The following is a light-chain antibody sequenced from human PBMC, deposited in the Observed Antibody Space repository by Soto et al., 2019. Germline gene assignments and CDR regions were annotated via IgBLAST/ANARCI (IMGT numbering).Light chain of an antibody. J-gene: IGKJ4*01. CDR1: QSVSSN. CDR3: XQYNNWSPQI. Sequence: EIVMTQSPATLSVSPGERATLSCRASQSVSSNLAWYQQKLGQPPRLLIYGASARATGIPARFSGSGSGTXXXXXXXXXXXXDSAVXYCXQYNNWSPQIFGGGTKVEIK. CDR2: GAS. V-gene: IGKV3-15*01.